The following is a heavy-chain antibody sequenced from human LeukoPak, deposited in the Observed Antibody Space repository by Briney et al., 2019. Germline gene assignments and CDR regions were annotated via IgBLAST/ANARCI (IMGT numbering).Heavy chain of an antibody. CDR2: IYTSGST. Sequence: ASQTLSLTCTVSGGSISSGSYYWSWIRQPAGKGLEWIGRIYTSGSTNYNHSIKSRVTISVDTSTNQSSLKLSSVTAADTAVYYCARADSSSPHYYYYYMDVWGKGTTVTVSS. D-gene: IGHD6-6*01. CDR3: ARADSSSPHYYYYYMDV. V-gene: IGHV4-61*02. CDR1: GGSISSGSYY. J-gene: IGHJ6*03.